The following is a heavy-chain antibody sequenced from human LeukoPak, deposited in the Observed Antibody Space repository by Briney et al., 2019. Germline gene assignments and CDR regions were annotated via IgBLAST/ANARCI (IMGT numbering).Heavy chain of an antibody. CDR1: GFTFSSYG. CDR3: AKDPVRKGRGWYSTRFDY. D-gene: IGHD6-19*01. V-gene: IGHV3-30*18. CDR2: ISYDGSNK. Sequence: GGSLRLSCAASGFTFSSYGMHWVRQAPGKGLEWVAVISYDGSNKYYADSVKGRFTISRDNSKNTLYLQMNSLRAEDTAVYYCAKDPVRKGRGWYSTRFDYWDQGTLVTVSS. J-gene: IGHJ4*02.